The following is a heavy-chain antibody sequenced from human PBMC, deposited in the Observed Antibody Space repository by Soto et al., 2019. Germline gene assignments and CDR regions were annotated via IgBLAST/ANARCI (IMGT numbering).Heavy chain of an antibody. CDR3: TTEERYGDYLNYYYCMDA. Sequence: GGSLRLSCAASGFTFSNAWMSWVRQAPGKGLEWVGRTKSKTDGGTTVYAAPVKGRFTISRDDSKTTLYLQMHSLQTEDTAVYYCTTEERYGDYLNYYYCMDAWGQGTTVTVSS. D-gene: IGHD4-17*01. J-gene: IGHJ6*02. CDR1: GFTFSNAW. CDR2: TKSKTDGGTT. V-gene: IGHV3-15*01.